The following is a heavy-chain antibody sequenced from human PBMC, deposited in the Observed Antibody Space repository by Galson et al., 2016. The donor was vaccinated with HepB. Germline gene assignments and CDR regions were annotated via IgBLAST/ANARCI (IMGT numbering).Heavy chain of an antibody. CDR3: ARDVWAARTDYYAMDV. D-gene: IGHD6-6*01. V-gene: IGHV3-21*01. J-gene: IGHJ6*02. Sequence: SLRLSCAASGFIFSSYNMNWVRQAPGKGLEWVSSISSSGRYIYYADSVRGRFTIPRDNAENSLYLQMNSLRAEDTAVYYCARDVWAARTDYYAMDVWGQGTLVTVSS. CDR2: ISSSGRYI. CDR1: GFIFSSYN.